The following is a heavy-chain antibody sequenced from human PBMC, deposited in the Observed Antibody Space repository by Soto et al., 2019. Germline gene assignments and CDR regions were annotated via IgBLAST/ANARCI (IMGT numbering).Heavy chain of an antibody. D-gene: IGHD3-3*01. CDR2: IFHSGTT. Sequence: PSETLSLTCSVPGDSISSADYFWTWIRQSPGKGLEWMGYIFHSGTTYYNPSLKSRVTISVDTSKNQFSLKLSSVTAADTAVYYCASSSGYYFDYWGQGTLVTVSS. CDR3: ASSSGYYFDY. J-gene: IGHJ4*02. V-gene: IGHV4-30-4*01. CDR1: GDSISSADYF.